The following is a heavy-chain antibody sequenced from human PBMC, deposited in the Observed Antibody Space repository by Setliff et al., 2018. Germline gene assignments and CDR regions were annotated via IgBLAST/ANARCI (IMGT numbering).Heavy chain of an antibody. CDR3: IVNMVRPVTGLDS. V-gene: IGHV1-46*01. D-gene: IGHD2-15*01. J-gene: IGHJ4*02. Sequence: ASVKVSCKASGHSLTSNHFHWGRQAPGKGLEWMGTINPNDGYTIYAPAFQGRVAMTTDTSTGTAYMELSGLTSADTAVYYCIVNMVRPVTGLDSWGPGTLVT. CDR1: GHSLTSNH. CDR2: INPNDGYT.